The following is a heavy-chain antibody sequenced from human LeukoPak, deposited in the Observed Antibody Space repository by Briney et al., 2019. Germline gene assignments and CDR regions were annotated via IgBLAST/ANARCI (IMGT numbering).Heavy chain of an antibody. CDR2: ISGSGGGT. J-gene: IGHJ4*02. D-gene: IGHD3-22*01. CDR3: AKIVSVYDSRDY. V-gene: IGHV3-23*01. Sequence: GESLRLSCAASRFTFSSYAMSWVRQAPGKGLEWVSAISGSGGGTYYADSVKGRFTISRDNSKNTLYLQMNSLRAEDTAVYYCAKIVSVYDSRDYWGQGTLVTVSS. CDR1: RFTFSSYA.